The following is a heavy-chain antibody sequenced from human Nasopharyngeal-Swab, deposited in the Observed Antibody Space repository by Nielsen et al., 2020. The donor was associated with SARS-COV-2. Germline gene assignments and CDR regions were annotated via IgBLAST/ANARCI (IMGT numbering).Heavy chain of an antibody. CDR3: ARDKERAGYSSGWYGL. J-gene: IGHJ4*02. D-gene: IGHD6-19*01. Sequence: GGSLRLSCAASGFTFCSYVMHWVRQAPGEGLVWVAVIWYDGSNKYYADSVKGRFTISRDNSKNTLYLQMNSLRAEDTAVYYCARDKERAGYSSGWYGLGGQGTLVTVSS. CDR1: GFTFCSYV. CDR2: IWYDGSNK. V-gene: IGHV3-33*01.